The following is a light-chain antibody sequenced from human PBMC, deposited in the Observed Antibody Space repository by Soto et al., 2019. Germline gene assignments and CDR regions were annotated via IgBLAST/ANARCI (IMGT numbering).Light chain of an antibody. Sequence: QSALTQPASVSGSPGQAITISCTGTSSDVGGYSYVSWFQQHPGKAPKLKIYEFSNRPSGVSNRFSGSKSGYTASLTISELQAEDEADYYCTSFTRRSTWVFGGGTKHTVL. CDR2: EFS. V-gene: IGLV2-14*03. CDR3: TSFTRRSTWV. CDR1: SSDVGGYSY. J-gene: IGLJ3*02.